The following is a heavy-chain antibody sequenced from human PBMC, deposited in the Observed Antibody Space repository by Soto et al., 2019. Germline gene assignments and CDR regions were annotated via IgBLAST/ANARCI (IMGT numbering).Heavy chain of an antibody. CDR1: VFTFIRYW. CDR3: ARGDTPMITGMDSFDI. J-gene: IGHJ3*02. V-gene: IGHV3-7*01. CDR2: IKQDGTEK. D-gene: IGHD5-18*01. Sequence: GWSLRLSCASSVFTFIRYWMNWVRQAPGKGLEWVANIKQDGTEKNYVDSVKGRFTISRDNARNSLYLQMDSLRAEDTAVYFCARGDTPMITGMDSFDIWGQGTMVTVSS.